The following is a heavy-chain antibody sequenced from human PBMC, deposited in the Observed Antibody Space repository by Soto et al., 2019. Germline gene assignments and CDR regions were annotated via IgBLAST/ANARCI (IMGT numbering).Heavy chain of an antibody. J-gene: IGHJ4*02. D-gene: IGHD2-21*02. Sequence: QVQLQESGPGLVKPSGTLSLTCAVSGDSISSDKWWSWVRQPPGKGLEWIGEIHHSGRTNYNPSLKSRVTLLVEKSKNQVSLELSSMTAADTGVYYCARGGDWQFDYWGQGTLVTVSS. CDR1: GDSISSDKW. CDR3: ARGGDWQFDY. CDR2: IHHSGRT. V-gene: IGHV4-4*02.